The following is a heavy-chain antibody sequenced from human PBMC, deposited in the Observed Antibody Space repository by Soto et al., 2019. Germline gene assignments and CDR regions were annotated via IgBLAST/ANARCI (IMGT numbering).Heavy chain of an antibody. J-gene: IGHJ4*02. CDR2: ISRDSNNK. D-gene: IGHD3-16*01. CDR1: GFTFSSDS. Sequence: DVQLVESGGGLVQRGGSLRLSCVDSGFTFSSDSMNWVRQAPGKGLEWVSYISRDSNNKYYADSVKGRFTICRDNAKNSLYLQMNSLGDEDTAVYYCASNGFSYGRWGQGTLVTVSS. V-gene: IGHV3-48*02. CDR3: ASNGFSYGR.